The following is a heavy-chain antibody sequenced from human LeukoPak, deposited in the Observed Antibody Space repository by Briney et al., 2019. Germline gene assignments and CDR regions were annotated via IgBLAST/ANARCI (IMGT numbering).Heavy chain of an antibody. Sequence: AGGSLRLSCAASGFTFSSYDMHWVRQATGKGLEWVSAIGTAGDTYYPGSVKGRFTISRENAKNSLYHQMNSLRAGDTAVYYCARVGAVAGQDYFDYWGQGTLVTVSS. CDR3: ARVGAVAGQDYFDY. CDR1: GFTFSSYD. CDR2: IGTAGDT. V-gene: IGHV3-13*01. J-gene: IGHJ4*02. D-gene: IGHD6-19*01.